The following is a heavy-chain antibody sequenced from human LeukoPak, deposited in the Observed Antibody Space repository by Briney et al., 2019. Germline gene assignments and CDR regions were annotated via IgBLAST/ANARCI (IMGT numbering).Heavy chain of an antibody. CDR2: ISAYNGNT. CDR1: GYTFTRFA. J-gene: IGHJ5*02. Sequence: ASVKVSCKASGYTFTRFAISWARQAPGQGLEWMGWISAYNGNTNYAQKLQGRVTMTTDTSTSTAYMELRSLRSDDTAVYYCAGVGCSGGSCYSGWFDPWGQGTLVTVSS. V-gene: IGHV1-18*01. D-gene: IGHD2-15*01. CDR3: AGVGCSGGSCYSGWFDP.